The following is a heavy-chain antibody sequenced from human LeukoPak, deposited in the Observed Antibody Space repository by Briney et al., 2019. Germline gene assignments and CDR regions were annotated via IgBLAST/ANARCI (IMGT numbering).Heavy chain of an antibody. CDR3: ARDTYYYDSSGYLVYDY. V-gene: IGHV4-4*07. Sequence: SETLSLTCTVSGGSISSYYWSWIRQPAGKGLEWIGRIYTSGSTNYNPSLKSRVTMSVDTSKNQFSLKLSSVTAADTAVYYCARDTYYYDSSGYLVYDYWGQGTLVTVSS. CDR1: GGSISSYY. CDR2: IYTSGST. J-gene: IGHJ4*02. D-gene: IGHD3-22*01.